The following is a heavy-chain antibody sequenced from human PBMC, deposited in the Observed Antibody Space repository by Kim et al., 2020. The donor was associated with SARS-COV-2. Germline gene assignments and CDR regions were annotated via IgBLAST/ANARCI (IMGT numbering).Heavy chain of an antibody. CDR3: ARLTAYGSTTTDS. V-gene: IGHV4-39*01. D-gene: IGHD3-10*01. CDR2: IYHSGST. CDR1: GGSISSTFYF. Sequence: SETLSLTCTVSGGSISSTFYFWSWIRQPPGKGLEWIGTIYHSGSTDYHPSLKNRVTISLDTSKNDFSLRLTSVTAADTAVYYCARLTAYGSTTTDSWGQG. J-gene: IGHJ4*02.